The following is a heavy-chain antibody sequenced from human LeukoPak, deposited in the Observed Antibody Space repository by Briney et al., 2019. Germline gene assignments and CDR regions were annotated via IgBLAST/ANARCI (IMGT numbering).Heavy chain of an antibody. CDR2: IYSGGNT. J-gene: IGHJ5*02. D-gene: IGHD2-15*01. Sequence: GGSLRLSCAASGFTVSSNYMSWVRQAPGKGLECVSTIYSGGNTYYADSVKGRFTISRDNAKNSLYLQMNNLRAEDTAVYYCARDLGYCSGDVCYPAWFDPWGQGTLVTVSS. CDR3: ARDLGYCSGDVCYPAWFDP. CDR1: GFTVSSNY. V-gene: IGHV3-66*01.